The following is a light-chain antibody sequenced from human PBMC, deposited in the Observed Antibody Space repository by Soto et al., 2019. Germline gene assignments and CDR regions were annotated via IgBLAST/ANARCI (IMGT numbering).Light chain of an antibody. CDR2: GAS. V-gene: IGKV3-20*01. Sequence: EIVLTQSPGTLSLSPGERATLSCRASQSVSSSYLAWYQQKPGQAPRLLIYGASSRATGIPDRFSGSGSGTDFTLTISRLEPEDFAVYYCQHGTFGHGTKVEIK. CDR1: QSVSSSY. J-gene: IGKJ1*01. CDR3: QHGT.